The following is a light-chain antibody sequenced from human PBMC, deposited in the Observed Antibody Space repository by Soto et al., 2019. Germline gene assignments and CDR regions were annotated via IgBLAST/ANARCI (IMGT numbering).Light chain of an antibody. CDR1: QSVSSSY. CDR3: QQYCSASALT. CDR2: GAS. V-gene: IGKV3-20*01. J-gene: IGKJ4*02. Sequence: ETVLTQSPGTLSLSPGERATLSCRASQSVSSSYLAWYQQKPGQAPRLLIYGASSRATGIPDRFSGSGSGTDFRLTVSRLEPEDVAVYYCQQYCSASALTFGVGTKVEIK.